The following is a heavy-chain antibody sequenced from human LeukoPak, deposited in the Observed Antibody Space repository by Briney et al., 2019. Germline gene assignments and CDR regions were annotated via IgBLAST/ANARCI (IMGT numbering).Heavy chain of an antibody. CDR3: AKSYNGYESKPDY. Sequence: GGSLRLSCAASGFTFSSYAMSWVRQAPGKGLEWVSAISGSGGSTYYADSVKGRFTISRGNSKNTLYLQMNSLRAEDTAVYYCAKSYNGYESKPDYWGQGTLVTVSS. J-gene: IGHJ4*02. CDR1: GFTFSSYA. V-gene: IGHV3-23*01. CDR2: ISGSGGST. D-gene: IGHD5-12*01.